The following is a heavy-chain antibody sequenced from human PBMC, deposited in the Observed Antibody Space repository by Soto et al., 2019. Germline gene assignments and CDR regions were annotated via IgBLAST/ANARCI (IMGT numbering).Heavy chain of an antibody. D-gene: IGHD2-21*02. J-gene: IGHJ6*02. CDR3: ASSSSTAIWGGMDV. CDR2: INAGNGNT. V-gene: IGHV1-3*01. Sequence: VASVKVSCKASGYTFTSYAMHWVRQAPGQRLEWMGWINAGNGNTKYSQKFQGRVTITRDTSASTAYMELSSLRSEDTAVYYCASSSSTAIWGGMDVWGQGTTVTVSS. CDR1: GYTFTSYA.